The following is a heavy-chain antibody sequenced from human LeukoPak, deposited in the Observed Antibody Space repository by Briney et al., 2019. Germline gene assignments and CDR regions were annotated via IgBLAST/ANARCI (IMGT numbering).Heavy chain of an antibody. CDR3: ARGKGVATKERYNWFDP. CDR2: ISAYKGNT. V-gene: IGHV1-18*01. CDR1: GYTFTSYG. Sequence: GASVKVSCKASGYTFTSYGISWVRQAPGQGLEWMGWISAYKGNTNYAQKLQGRVTMTTDTSTSTAYMELRSLRSDDTAVYYCARGKGVATKERYNWFDPWGQGTLVTVSS. D-gene: IGHD5-24*01. J-gene: IGHJ5*02.